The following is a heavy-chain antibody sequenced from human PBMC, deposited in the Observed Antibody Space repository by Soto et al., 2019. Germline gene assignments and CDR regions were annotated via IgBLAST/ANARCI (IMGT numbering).Heavy chain of an antibody. CDR2: ISYDGSNK. V-gene: IGHV3-30*18. J-gene: IGHJ4*02. CDR3: AKDLYCGGDCYFFDY. D-gene: IGHD2-21*02. Sequence: ESGGGVVQPGRSLRLSCAASGFTFSSYGMHWVRQAPGKGLEWVAVISYDGSNKYYADSVKGRFTISRDNSKNTLYLQMNSLRAEDTAVYYCAKDLYCGGDCYFFDYWGQGTLVTVSS. CDR1: GFTFSSYG.